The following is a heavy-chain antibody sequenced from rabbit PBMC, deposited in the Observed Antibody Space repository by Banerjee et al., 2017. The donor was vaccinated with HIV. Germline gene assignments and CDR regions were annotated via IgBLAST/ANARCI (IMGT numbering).Heavy chain of an antibody. CDR2: IVTSTGST. CDR3: ARDLAGVTGWNFGL. V-gene: IGHV1S43*01. D-gene: IGHD4-1*01. J-gene: IGHJ3*01. CDR1: GIDFSNHYY. Sequence: QEQLEESGGGLVKPGGTLTLTCKASGIDFSNHYYMCWVRQAPGKGLELIACIVTSTGSTWYASWVNGRFTISRTSSTTVTLQMTSLTAADTATYFCARDLAGVTGWNFGLWGQGTLVTVS.